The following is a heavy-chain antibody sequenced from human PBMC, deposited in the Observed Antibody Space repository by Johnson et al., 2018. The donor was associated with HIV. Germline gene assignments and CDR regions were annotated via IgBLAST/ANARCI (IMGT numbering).Heavy chain of an antibody. CDR1: GFTFSTYG. CDR3: AREKKMGGTFDI. D-gene: IGHD5-24*01. CDR2: IWYDGREK. V-gene: IGHV3-33*01. J-gene: IGHJ3*02. Sequence: QVQLVESGGGVVQPGRSLRLSCAASGFTFSTYGMHWVRQAPGKGLEWVALIWYDGREKYYVDSVKGRFTISRDNAKNSLYLQMNSLRAEDTAVYYCAREKKMGGTFDIWGQGTKVTVSS.